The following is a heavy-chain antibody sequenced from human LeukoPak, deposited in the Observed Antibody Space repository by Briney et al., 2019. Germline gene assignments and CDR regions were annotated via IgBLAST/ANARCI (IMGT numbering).Heavy chain of an antibody. J-gene: IGHJ4*02. Sequence: GGSLRLSCAASGFTFDGYAMHWVRQAPGKGLEWVSGISWNSGNIDYADSVEGRFTISRDNAKNSLYLQMNSLRAEDTALYYCAKVGGYSYGYFDYWGQGTLVTVST. CDR2: ISWNSGNI. CDR3: AKVGGYSYGYFDY. D-gene: IGHD5-18*01. V-gene: IGHV3-9*01. CDR1: GFTFDGYA.